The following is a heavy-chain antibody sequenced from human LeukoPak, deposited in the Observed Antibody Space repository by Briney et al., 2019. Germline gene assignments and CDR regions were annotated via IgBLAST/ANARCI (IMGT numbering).Heavy chain of an antibody. CDR1: GDSVSSDSYY. V-gene: IGHV4-61*01. J-gene: IGHJ4*02. Sequence: SETLSLTCTVSGDSVSSDSYYWSWIRQPPGKGLEWIGYIYYSGTTKQNPSLKSRVTLSVDTSKNQLYLKLNSVTAADTAAYYCARDSRGYYDSSGYFDHWGQGTLVTVSS. CDR2: IYYSGTT. D-gene: IGHD3-22*01. CDR3: ARDSRGYYDSSGYFDH.